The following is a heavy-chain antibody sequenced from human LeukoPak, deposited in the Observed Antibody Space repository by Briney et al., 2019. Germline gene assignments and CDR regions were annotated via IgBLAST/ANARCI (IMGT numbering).Heavy chain of an antibody. CDR3: ARQSRATGTLDA. D-gene: IGHD6-13*01. V-gene: IGHV4-59*08. Sequence: SETLSLTCTVSGGSISSYYWSWLRQPPGKGLEWIGYIYYSGSTNHNPSLKSRVTISLDTSKNQFSLKLSSATAADTAVYYCARQSRATGTLDAWGQGTLVTVSS. CDR2: IYYSGST. J-gene: IGHJ5*02. CDR1: GGSISSYY.